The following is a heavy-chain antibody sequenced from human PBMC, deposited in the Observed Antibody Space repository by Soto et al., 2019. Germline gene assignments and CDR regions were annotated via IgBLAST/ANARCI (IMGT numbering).Heavy chain of an antibody. D-gene: IGHD3-3*01. CDR2: ISPYNGST. V-gene: IGHV1-18*04. J-gene: IGHJ5*02. CDR3: ALFFGVLQNWFDP. Sequence: ASVKVSCKASGYTFTSYYMHWVRQAPGQGLEWMGWISPYNGSTNYAQKLQGRVTMTTDTSTSTAYMELRSLRSDDTAVYYCALFFGVLQNWFDPWGQGTLVTVSS. CDR1: GYTFTSYY.